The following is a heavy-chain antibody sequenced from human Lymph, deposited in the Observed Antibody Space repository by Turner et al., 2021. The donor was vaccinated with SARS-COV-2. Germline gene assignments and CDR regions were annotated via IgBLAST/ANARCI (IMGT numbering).Heavy chain of an antibody. CDR2: ISFDGDNK. J-gene: IGHJ4*02. Sequence: QVELVESGGPVVQPGTLQSLCFAACGFTFSSNAISWVRQAPGNGREGVAVISFDGDNKYYTDSVKGRFTIARDNSENTLYLQLNILRPEDTAVYYCAIGDNYGSGTYPGKTFDYWGQGTLVTVSS. CDR1: GFTFSSNA. V-gene: IGHV3-30-3*01. CDR3: AIGDNYGSGTYPGKTFDY. D-gene: IGHD3-10*01.